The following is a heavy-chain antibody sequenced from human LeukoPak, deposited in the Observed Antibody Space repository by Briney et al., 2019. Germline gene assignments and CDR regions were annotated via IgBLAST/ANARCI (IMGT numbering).Heavy chain of an antibody. V-gene: IGHV1-18*01. CDR2: LSAYNGNT. J-gene: IGHJ5*02. CDR3: ARDLRSRYSSSWFNWFDP. Sequence: ASVKVSCKTSGYTFTNYGISWVRQAPGQGLEWMGWLSAYNGNTNYAQELQGRVTMTRDTSTSTVYMELRSLRSDDTAVYYCARDLRSRYSSSWFNWFDPWGQGTLVTVSS. CDR1: GYTFTNYG. D-gene: IGHD6-13*01.